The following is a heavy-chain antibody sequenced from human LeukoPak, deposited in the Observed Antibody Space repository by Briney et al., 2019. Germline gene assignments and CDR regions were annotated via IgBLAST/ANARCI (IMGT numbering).Heavy chain of an antibody. Sequence: ESLKISCKGPGYSFSSYWIAWVRQMPGKGLEWMGIIYPGDSDTKYSPSFQGQVTISADKSISTAYLQWSSLKASDTAMYYCARHHYYYDSGPYPGHYWGQGTLVTVSS. V-gene: IGHV5-51*01. CDR1: GYSFSSYW. D-gene: IGHD3-22*01. CDR2: IYPGDSDT. CDR3: ARHHYYYDSGPYPGHY. J-gene: IGHJ4*02.